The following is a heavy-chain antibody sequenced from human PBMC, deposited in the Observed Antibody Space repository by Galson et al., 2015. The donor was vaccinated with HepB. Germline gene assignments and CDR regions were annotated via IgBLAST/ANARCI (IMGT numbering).Heavy chain of an antibody. V-gene: IGHV3-23*01. CDR3: AKGAVPRADRRTYGSGSYYNTIRSHYYFDY. CDR2: ISGSGGST. CDR1: GFTFSSYA. J-gene: IGHJ4*02. Sequence: SLRLSCAASGFTFSSYAMSWVRQAPGKGLEWVSAISGSGGSTYYADSVKGRFTISRDNSKNTLYLQMNSLRAEDTAVYYCAKGAVPRADRRTYGSGSYYNTIRSHYYFDYWGQGTLVTVSS. D-gene: IGHD3-10*01.